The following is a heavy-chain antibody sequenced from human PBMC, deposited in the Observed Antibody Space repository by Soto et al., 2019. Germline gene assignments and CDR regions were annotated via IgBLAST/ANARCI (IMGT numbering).Heavy chain of an antibody. D-gene: IGHD6-6*01. CDR3: AKAPADGRQLPNGFDP. V-gene: IGHV3-23*01. CDR1: GFTFSSYA. Sequence: EVQLLESGGGLVQPGGSLRLSCAASGFTFSSYAMSWVRQAPGKGLEWVSAVSGSGGSTYYADSVKGRFTISSDNSKKTLYLQMNSLRAEDTAVYYCAKAPADGRQLPNGFDPWGQGTLVTVSS. J-gene: IGHJ5*02. CDR2: VSGSGGST.